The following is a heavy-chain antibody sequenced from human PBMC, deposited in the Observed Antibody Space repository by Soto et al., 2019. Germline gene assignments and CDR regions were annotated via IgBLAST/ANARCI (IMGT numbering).Heavy chain of an antibody. CDR1: GSTFSSYT. CDR3: ARRRYCGADCYSKFYYGMDV. V-gene: IGHV1-69*02. Sequence: QVQLVQSGAEVRKPGSSVKVSCKASGSTFSSYTVNWVRQAPGQGLEWIGRIIPILGITNYARRFQGRVTIPADRSTYTAYMELTSLTSEDTAVYYCARRRYCGADCYSKFYYGMDVWGQGTTVTVSS. J-gene: IGHJ6*02. CDR2: IIPILGIT. D-gene: IGHD2-21*02.